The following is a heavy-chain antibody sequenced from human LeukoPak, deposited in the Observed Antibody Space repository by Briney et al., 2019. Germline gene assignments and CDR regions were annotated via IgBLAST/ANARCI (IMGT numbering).Heavy chain of an antibody. V-gene: IGHV4-38-2*02. Sequence: SETLSLTCTVSGYSISSTYYWGWIRQPPGKGLEWVGSVFHSGNTYYNPSLKSRVTISVDTSKNQFSLKLSSVTAADTAVYYCARALLWFGEFGGSFDPWGQGTLVTVSS. D-gene: IGHD3-10*01. J-gene: IGHJ5*02. CDR3: ARALLWFGEFGGSFDP. CDR2: VFHSGNT. CDR1: GYSISSTYY.